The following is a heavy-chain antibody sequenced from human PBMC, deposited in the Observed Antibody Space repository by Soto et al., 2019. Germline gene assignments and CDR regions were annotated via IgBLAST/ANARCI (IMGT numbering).Heavy chain of an antibody. J-gene: IGHJ4*02. D-gene: IGHD4-4*01. CDR3: ARDRYSNPPFDY. CDR1: GYIFTSYG. V-gene: IGHV1-69*06. CDR2: IIPIFGTA. Sequence: SVKVSCKASGYIFTSYGISWVRQAPGQGLEWMGGIIPIFGTANYAQKFQGRVTITADKSTSTAYMELSSLRSEDTAVYYCARDRYSNPPFDYWGQGTLVTVSS.